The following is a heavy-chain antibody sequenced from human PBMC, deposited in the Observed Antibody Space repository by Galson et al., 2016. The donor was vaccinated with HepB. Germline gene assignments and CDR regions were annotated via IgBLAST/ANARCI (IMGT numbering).Heavy chain of an antibody. CDR3: ARGKYFESSGPFGSGGYYFDN. CDR1: GLTFSDYW. D-gene: IGHD3-22*01. CDR2: MYNTGDT. J-gene: IGHJ4*02. Sequence: LRLSCAVSGLTFSDYWMSWIRQTPEKGLEWIGYMYNTGDTYYNPSLKSRLGLSLDMSKNQFSLQLTSVTAADTALYYCARGKYFESSGPFGSGGYYFDNWGQGTLVIVSS. V-gene: IGHV4-30-4*08.